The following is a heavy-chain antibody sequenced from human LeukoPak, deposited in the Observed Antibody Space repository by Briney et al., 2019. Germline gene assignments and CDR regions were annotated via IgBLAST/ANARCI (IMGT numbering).Heavy chain of an antibody. CDR2: INPNSGGT. CDR3: ARVTDYGNDAFDI. V-gene: IGHV1-2*02. J-gene: IGHJ3*02. CDR1: GYTFTGYY. Sequence: ASVKVSCKASGYTFTGYYMHWVRQAPGQGLEWMGWINPNSGGTNYAQKFQGGVTMTRDTSISTAYMELSRLRSDDTAVYYCARVTDYGNDAFDIWGQGTMVTVSS. D-gene: IGHD4-17*01.